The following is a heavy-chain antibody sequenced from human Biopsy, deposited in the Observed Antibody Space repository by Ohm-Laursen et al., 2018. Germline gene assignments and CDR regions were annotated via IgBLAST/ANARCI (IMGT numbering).Heavy chain of an antibody. CDR1: GGSFNGYF. CDR2: ITQSGST. D-gene: IGHD6-13*01. J-gene: IGHJ6*02. Sequence: SDTLSFTCAVYGGSFNGYFWSWIRQPPGKGLEWIGDITQSGSTNYSPSLKSRVTISVDTAKKQFSLSLRSVTAADTAAYYCARVPLPGIGAAYQGRFLYGMDVWGQGTTVSVSS. V-gene: IGHV4-34*01. CDR3: ARVPLPGIGAAYQGRFLYGMDV.